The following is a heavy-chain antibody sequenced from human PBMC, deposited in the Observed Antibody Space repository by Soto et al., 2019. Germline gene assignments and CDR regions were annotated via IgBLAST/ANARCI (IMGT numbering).Heavy chain of an antibody. D-gene: IGHD1-1*01. V-gene: IGHV3-21*01. CDR3: VRDASGTTLDY. Sequence: GESLRLSCEASGFTLTTYTMNWVRQASGKGLEWVSSITSSSGHIYYADSVKGRFTISRDNARNSLYLQMNSLRAEDTAVYYCVRDASGTTLDYWGQGTLVTVSS. CDR2: ITSSSGHI. CDR1: GFTLTTYT. J-gene: IGHJ4*02.